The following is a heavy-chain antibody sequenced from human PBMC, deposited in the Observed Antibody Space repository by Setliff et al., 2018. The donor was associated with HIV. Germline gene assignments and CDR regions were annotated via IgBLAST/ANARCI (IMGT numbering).Heavy chain of an antibody. D-gene: IGHD6-19*01. Sequence: GGSLRLSCVASGFTFSDNGMVWVRQAPVKGLDWVAHIGGSNHGIHYTASVQGRFAVSRDNANNLLFLQMNNLRVEDTAVYYCANMQWASNAWYSFDYWGQGALGTVSS. J-gene: IGHJ4*02. CDR2: IGGSNHGI. V-gene: IGHV3-48*04. CDR3: ANMQWASNAWYSFDY. CDR1: GFTFSDNG.